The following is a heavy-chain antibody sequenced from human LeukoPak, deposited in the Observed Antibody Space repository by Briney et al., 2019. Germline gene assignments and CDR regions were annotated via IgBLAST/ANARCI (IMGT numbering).Heavy chain of an antibody. CDR3: ASWLRGVIGAFDI. CDR2: IIPIFGTA. Sequence: ASVKVSCKASGGPFSNYAISWVRQAPGQGLEWMGGIIPIFGTANYAQKFQGRVTMTTDTSTSTAYMELRSLRSDGTAVYYCASWLRGVIGAFDIWGQGTMVTVSS. J-gene: IGHJ3*02. CDR1: GGPFSNYA. D-gene: IGHD3-10*01. V-gene: IGHV1-69*05.